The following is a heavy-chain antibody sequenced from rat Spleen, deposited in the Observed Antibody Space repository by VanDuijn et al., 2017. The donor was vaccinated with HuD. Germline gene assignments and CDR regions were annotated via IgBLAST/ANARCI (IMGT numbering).Heavy chain of an antibody. V-gene: IGHV5-22*01. CDR2: ISYEGSST. Sequence: EVQLVESGGGLVQPGRSMKLSCAASGFTFSDYYMAWVRQAPKKGLEWVASISYEGSSTYYRDSVKGRFTISRDNAKSTLYLQVDSLRSEDTAIYYCATGPRILRLDWFAYWGQGTLVTVSS. CDR3: ATGPRILRLDWFAY. D-gene: IGHD1-6*01. J-gene: IGHJ3*01. CDR1: GFTFSDYY.